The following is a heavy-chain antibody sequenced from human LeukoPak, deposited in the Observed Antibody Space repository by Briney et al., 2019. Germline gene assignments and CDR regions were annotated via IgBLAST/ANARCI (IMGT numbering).Heavy chain of an antibody. J-gene: IGHJ5*02. CDR3: ARGPYTHYDSSGDYYNWFDP. Sequence: ASVKVSCKASGYTFASYDINWVRQATGQGLEWMGWMNPNSGNTGYAQKFQGRVTITMNTSISTAYMELCSLTSEDTAVYYCARGPYTHYDSSGDYYNWFDPWGQGTLVTVSS. CDR1: GYTFASYD. CDR2: MNPNSGNT. D-gene: IGHD3-22*01. V-gene: IGHV1-8*03.